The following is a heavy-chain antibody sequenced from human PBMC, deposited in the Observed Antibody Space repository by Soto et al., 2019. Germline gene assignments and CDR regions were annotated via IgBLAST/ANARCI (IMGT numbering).Heavy chain of an antibody. CDR1: GFTFSRVS. J-gene: IGHJ4*02. V-gene: IGHV3-21*01. CDR3: GRVAY. Sequence: VGSLRLSCEASGFTFSRVSMNWVRQVPGKGLERVASISSGRSDTWYADSVKGRFIITRDNAQNSLFLQVNTLRPEDTAMYCWGRVAYWGPGTQVTVSS. CDR2: ISSGRSDT.